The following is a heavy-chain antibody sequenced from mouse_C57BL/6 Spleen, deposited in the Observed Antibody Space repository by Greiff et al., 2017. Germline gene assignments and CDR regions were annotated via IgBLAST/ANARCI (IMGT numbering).Heavy chain of an antibody. CDR2: INPNNGGT. CDR1: GYTFTDYY. D-gene: IGHD1-1*01. CDR3: ARSRGYGSWFAY. J-gene: IGHJ3*01. Sequence: EVQLQQSGPELVKPGASVKISCKASGYTFTDYYMNWVKQSHGKSLEWIGDINPNNGGTSYNQKFKGKATLTVDKSSSTAYMELRSLTSEDSAVYYCARSRGYGSWFAYWGQGTLVTVSA. V-gene: IGHV1-26*01.